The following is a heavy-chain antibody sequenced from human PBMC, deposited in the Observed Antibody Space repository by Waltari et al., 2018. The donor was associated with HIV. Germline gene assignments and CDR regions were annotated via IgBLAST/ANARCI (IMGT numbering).Heavy chain of an antibody. CDR3: ARHRSPIVGAFDI. J-gene: IGHJ3*02. D-gene: IGHD3-22*01. V-gene: IGHV4-39*01. CDR1: GGSISSSSYY. CDR2: IYYSGST. Sequence: QLQLQESGPGLVKPSETLSLTCTVSGGSISSSSYYWGWIRQPPGKGLEWIGSIYYSGSTYYNPSLKSRVTISVDTSKNQFSLKLSSVTAADTAVYYCARHRSPIVGAFDIWGQGTMVTVSS.